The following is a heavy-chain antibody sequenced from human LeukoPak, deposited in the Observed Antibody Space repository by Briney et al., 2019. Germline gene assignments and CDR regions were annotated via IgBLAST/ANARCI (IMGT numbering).Heavy chain of an antibody. D-gene: IGHD3-16*01. CDR3: ARDLRGGLFDY. CDR2: ISAYNGNT. Sequence: ASVKVSCKASGYTFTSYGISWVRKPLGQGLEWMGWISAYNGNTNYAQKLQGRVTMTTDTSTSTAYMELRSLRSDDTAVYYCARDLRGGLFDYWGQGTLVTVSS. J-gene: IGHJ4*02. CDR1: GYTFTSYG. V-gene: IGHV1-18*01.